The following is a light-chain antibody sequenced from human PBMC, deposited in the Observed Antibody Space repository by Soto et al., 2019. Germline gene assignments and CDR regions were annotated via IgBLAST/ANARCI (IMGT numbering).Light chain of an antibody. V-gene: IGLV2-23*01. J-gene: IGLJ2*01. CDR3: SSYAGSSTLVV. CDR2: EDT. Sequence: QAVVTQPASVSGSPGQSLTISCTGTSSDVGSYNLVSWYQQHPGKAPKLIIYEDTKRPSGVSNRFSGSKSGNTASLTISGLQAEDEADYYCSSYAGSSTLVVFGGGTKLTVL. CDR1: SSDVGSYNL.